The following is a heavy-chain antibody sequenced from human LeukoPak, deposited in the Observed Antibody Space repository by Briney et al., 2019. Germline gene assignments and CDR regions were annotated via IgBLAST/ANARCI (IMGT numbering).Heavy chain of an antibody. CDR3: AKEPDGSAFFDY. CDR2: ISGSGGST. J-gene: IGHJ4*02. V-gene: IGHV3-23*01. D-gene: IGHD5-24*01. CDR1: GFTFSDYA. Sequence: GGSLRLSCAAAGFTFSDYAMSWVRQAPGKGLEWVSTISGSGGSTYYADSVKGRFTISRDNSKSTLFLQMNSLRAEDTAVYYCAKEPDGSAFFDYWGQGTLVTVSS.